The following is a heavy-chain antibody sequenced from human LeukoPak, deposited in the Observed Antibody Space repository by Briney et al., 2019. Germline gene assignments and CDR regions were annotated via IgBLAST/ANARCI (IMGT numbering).Heavy chain of an antibody. CDR1: GGSISSSSYY. J-gene: IGHJ5*02. CDR2: IYYSVST. V-gene: IGHV4-39*07. CDR3: GRSSSNNWFDP. Sequence: SETLSLTCTVSGGSISSSSYYWGWIRQPPGKGLEWIGSIYYSVSTYYNPSLKSRVTISVDTSKNQFSLKLSSVTAADTAVYYCGRSSSNNWFDPWGQGTLVTVSS.